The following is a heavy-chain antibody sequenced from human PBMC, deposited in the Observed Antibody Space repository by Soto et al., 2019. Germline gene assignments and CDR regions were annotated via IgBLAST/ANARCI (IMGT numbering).Heavy chain of an antibody. Sequence: LSLTFTVSGXSISSGGYYWSWIRQHPGKGLEWIGYIYYSGSTYYNPSLKSRVTISVDTSKNQFSLKLSSVTAADTAVYYCARDLSYYYYYGMDVWGQGTTVTVSS. CDR2: IYYSGST. J-gene: IGHJ6*02. V-gene: IGHV4-31*03. CDR3: ARDLSYYYYYGMDV. CDR1: GXSISSGGYY.